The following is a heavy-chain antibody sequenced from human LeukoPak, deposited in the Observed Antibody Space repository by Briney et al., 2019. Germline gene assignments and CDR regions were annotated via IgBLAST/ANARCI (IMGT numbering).Heavy chain of an antibody. V-gene: IGHV1-2*02. CDR3: ARDRSRYSGYDLDY. CDR2: INPNSGGT. J-gene: IGHJ4*02. CDR1: GYTFTGYY. Sequence: ASVKVSCKASGYTFTGYYMHWVRQAPGQGLEWMGWINPNSGGTNYAQKFQGRVTMTRDTSISTAYMELSRLRSDDTAVYYCARDRSRYSGYDLDYWGQGTLVTVSS. D-gene: IGHD5-12*01.